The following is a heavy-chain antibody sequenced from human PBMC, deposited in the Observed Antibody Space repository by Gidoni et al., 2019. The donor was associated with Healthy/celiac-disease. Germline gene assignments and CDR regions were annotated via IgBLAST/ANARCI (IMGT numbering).Heavy chain of an antibody. Sequence: EVQLVESGGGLVKPGRSLRLSCTASGFTFGDYAMSWFRQAPGKGLEWVGFIRSKAYGGTTEYAASVKCRFTISRDDSKSIAYLQMNSLKTEDTAVYYCTRGNGGLLRWGQGTLVTVSS. D-gene: IGHD2-21*01. J-gene: IGHJ4*02. CDR1: GFTFGDYA. CDR3: TRGNGGLLR. CDR2: IRSKAYGGTT. V-gene: IGHV3-49*05.